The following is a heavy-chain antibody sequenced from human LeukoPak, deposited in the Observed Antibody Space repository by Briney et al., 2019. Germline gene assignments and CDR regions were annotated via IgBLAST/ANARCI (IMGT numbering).Heavy chain of an antibody. CDR1: GGSISSSSYY. V-gene: IGHV4-39*07. D-gene: IGHD5-12*01. J-gene: IGHJ3*02. CDR2: IYYSGST. CDR3: APGGYIGYGHAFDI. Sequence: PSETLSLTCTVSGGSISSSSYYWGWIRQPPGKGLEWIGSIYYSGSTYYNPSLKSRVTISVDTSKNHLSLILSPVTAADTAVYYCAPGGYIGYGHAFDIWGQGTMVTVSS.